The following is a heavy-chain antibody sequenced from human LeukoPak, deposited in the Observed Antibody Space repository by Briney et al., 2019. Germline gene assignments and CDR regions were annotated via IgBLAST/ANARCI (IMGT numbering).Heavy chain of an antibody. D-gene: IGHD7-27*01. V-gene: IGHV3-7*01. CDR1: GCTFSSHW. Sequence: GGSLRLSCAASGCTFSSHWMSWVRQGPGKGLEWVANIKYDGSGKYYMDSVKGRFTVSRDNAKNSLYLQLSSLRAEDTAVYYCVRDFTWTTGDEIWGQGTLVTVSS. CDR3: VRDFTWTTGDEI. CDR2: IKYDGSGK. J-gene: IGHJ4*02.